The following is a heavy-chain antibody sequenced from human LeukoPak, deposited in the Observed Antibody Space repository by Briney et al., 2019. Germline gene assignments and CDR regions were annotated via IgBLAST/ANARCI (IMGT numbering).Heavy chain of an antibody. CDR2: ISGGGGST. J-gene: IGHJ4*02. Sequence: GGSLRLSCAASGFTFTSYSMNWVRQAPGKGLERVSTISGGGGSTYYADSVKGRFTISRDNSKNTLYLQVNSLRAEDTAVYYCAKGGKWDVTPFDYWGQGTLVTVSS. D-gene: IGHD1-26*01. V-gene: IGHV3-23*01. CDR1: GFTFTSYS. CDR3: AKGGKWDVTPFDY.